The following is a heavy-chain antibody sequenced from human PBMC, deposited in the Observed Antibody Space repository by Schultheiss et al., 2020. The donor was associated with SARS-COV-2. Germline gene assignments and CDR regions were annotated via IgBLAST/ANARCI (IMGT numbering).Heavy chain of an antibody. CDR1: GGSISSSNW. CDR2: IYHSGST. V-gene: IGHV4-4*02. CDR3: ARAAADYFDY. J-gene: IGHJ4*02. Sequence: SETLSLTCAVSGGSISSSNWWSWVRQPPGKGLEWIGEIYHSGSTNYNPSLKSRVTISVDTSKNQFSLKLSSVTAADTAVYYCARAAADYFDYWGQGTLVTVSS. D-gene: IGHD6-13*01.